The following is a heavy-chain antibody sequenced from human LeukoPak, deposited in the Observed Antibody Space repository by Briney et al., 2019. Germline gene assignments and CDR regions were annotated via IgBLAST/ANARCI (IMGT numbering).Heavy chain of an antibody. J-gene: IGHJ6*03. CDR3: ARLVKDYYYYYMDV. CDR1: GFTFSSYA. CDR2: ISGSGGST. D-gene: IGHD6-6*01. Sequence: GGSLRLSCAASGFTFSSYAMSWVRQAPGKGLEWVSAISGSGGSTYYADSVKGRFTISRDNSKNTLYLQMNSLRAEDTAVYYCARLVKDYYYYYMDVWGKGTTVTVSS. V-gene: IGHV3-23*01.